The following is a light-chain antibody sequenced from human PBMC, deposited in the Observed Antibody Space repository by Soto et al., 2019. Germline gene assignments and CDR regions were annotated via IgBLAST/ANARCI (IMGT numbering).Light chain of an antibody. J-gene: IGKJ2*01. CDR2: GAS. Sequence: EIVLTQSPGTLSLSPGEWATLSCRARQSVSSSYLAWYQQKPGQAPRLLIYGASSRATGIPDRFSGSGSGTDFTLTISRPEPEDFAVYYCQQYGSSPGVTFGQGTKLEIK. CDR3: QQYGSSPGVT. CDR1: QSVSSSY. V-gene: IGKV3-20*01.